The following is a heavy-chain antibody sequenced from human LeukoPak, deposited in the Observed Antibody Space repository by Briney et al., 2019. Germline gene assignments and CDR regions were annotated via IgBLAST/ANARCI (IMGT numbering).Heavy chain of an antibody. Sequence: PGGSLRLSCAASGFTFSSYAMHWVRQAPGKGLEYVSAISNNGGSTYYANSVKGRFTISRDNSKNTLYLQMGSLRAEDMAVYYCARKEYYYYYMDVWGKGTTVTVSS. V-gene: IGHV3-64*01. CDR1: GFTFSSYA. CDR2: ISNNGGST. J-gene: IGHJ6*03. CDR3: ARKEYYYYYMDV.